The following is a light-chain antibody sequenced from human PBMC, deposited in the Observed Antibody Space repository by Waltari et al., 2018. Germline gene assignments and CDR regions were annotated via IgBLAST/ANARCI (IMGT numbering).Light chain of an antibody. Sequence: QSALTQPASVSGSPGQSTTISCTGSSSDFGPYNFVTWYQQYPGKAPKVMIYEGSKRPSGVSSRFSASKSGNTASLTISVLQAEDEADYYCCSYALRSVVFGGGTKVTVL. CDR1: SSDFGPYNF. CDR2: EGS. V-gene: IGLV2-23*01. CDR3: CSYALRSVV. J-gene: IGLJ2*01.